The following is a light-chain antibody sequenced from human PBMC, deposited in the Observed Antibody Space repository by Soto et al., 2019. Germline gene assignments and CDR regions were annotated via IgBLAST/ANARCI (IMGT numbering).Light chain of an antibody. V-gene: IGLV2-8*01. CDR2: EVS. Sequence: QSALTQPASVSGSPGQSITISCIGTSSDIGPYNYVSWYQQHPGKAPKLMIYEVSNRPSGVPDRFSGSKSGNTASLTVSGLQAEDEADYYCSSYAGSNMVVFGGGTKLTVL. CDR1: SSDIGPYNY. J-gene: IGLJ2*01. CDR3: SSYAGSNMVV.